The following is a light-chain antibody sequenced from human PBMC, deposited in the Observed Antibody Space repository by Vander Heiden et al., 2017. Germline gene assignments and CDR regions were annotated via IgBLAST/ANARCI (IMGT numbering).Light chain of an antibody. CDR3: MIWHSSAWV. CDR2: YKSDSDK. V-gene: IGLV5-45*03. CDR1: SGINVGTYR. Sequence: HAVLPHPSSLSASPGASASPTCTLRSGINVGTYRIYWYQQKPGSPPQYLLRYKSDSDKQQGSGVPSRFSGSKDASANAGILLISGLQSEDEADYYCMIWHSSAWVFGGGTKLTVL. J-gene: IGLJ2*01.